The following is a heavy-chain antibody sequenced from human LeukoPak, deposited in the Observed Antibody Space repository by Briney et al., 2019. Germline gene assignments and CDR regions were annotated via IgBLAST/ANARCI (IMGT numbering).Heavy chain of an antibody. D-gene: IGHD2-2*01. CDR3: AKTRIVCTSVSCPGGGFDY. J-gene: IGHJ4*01. CDR1: GFTLSSYA. CDR2: IRGSGDIT. V-gene: IGHV3-23*01. Sequence: GGSLRLSCAASGFTLSSYAMSWVGQAPGKGLEWVSGIRGSGDITYYADSVKGRFTISRDNFKNTLYLQMNSLRAEDTAVYYCAKTRIVCTSVSCPGGGFDYWGHGTLVTVSS.